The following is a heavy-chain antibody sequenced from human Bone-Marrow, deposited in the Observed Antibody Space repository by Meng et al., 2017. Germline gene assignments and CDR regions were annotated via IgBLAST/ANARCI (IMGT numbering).Heavy chain of an antibody. CDR3: AKDPGYSSSWNAFDI. V-gene: IGHV4-34*01. CDR2: INHSGST. Sequence: SETLSLTCAVYGGSFSGYYWSWIRQPPGKGLEWIGEINHSGSTNYNPSLKSRVTISVDTSKNQFSLKLSSVTAADTAVYYCAKDPGYSSSWNAFDIWGQGTMVTVSS. D-gene: IGHD6-13*01. CDR1: GGSFSGYY. J-gene: IGHJ3*02.